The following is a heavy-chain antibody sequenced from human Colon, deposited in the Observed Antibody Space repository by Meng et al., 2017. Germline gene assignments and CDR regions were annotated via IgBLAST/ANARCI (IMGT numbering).Heavy chain of an antibody. V-gene: IGHV5-51*01. Sequence: GESLKISCKGSGYSFTSYWIGWVRQMPGKGLEWMWIIYPGDSDTRYSPSFQGQVTISADKSISTAYLQWSSLKASDTAMYYCARLARTGPDYYYYGMDVWGQGTTVTVSS. CDR3: ARLARTGPDYYYYGMDV. CDR1: GYSFTSYW. J-gene: IGHJ6*02. CDR2: IYPGDSDT.